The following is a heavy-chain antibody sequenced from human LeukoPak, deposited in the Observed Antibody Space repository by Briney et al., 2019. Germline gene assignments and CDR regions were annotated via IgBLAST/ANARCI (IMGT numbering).Heavy chain of an antibody. CDR2: ISSSDNTK. CDR3: AELGITMIGGV. J-gene: IGHJ6*04. Sequence: GGSLRLSCAASGFTFSDYYMSWIRQAPGKGLEWVSYISSSDNTKYYADSVKGRFTISRNNAKNSLYLQMSRLRAEDTAVYYCAELGITMIGGVWGKGTTVTISS. CDR1: GFTFSDYY. V-gene: IGHV3-11*04. D-gene: IGHD3-10*02.